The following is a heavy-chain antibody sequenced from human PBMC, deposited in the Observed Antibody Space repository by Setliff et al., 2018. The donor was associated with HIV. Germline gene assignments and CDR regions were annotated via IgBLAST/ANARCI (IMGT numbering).Heavy chain of an antibody. CDR2: IYYSENT. CDR3: ARFSVVVTAPGY. V-gene: IGHV4-31*03. CDR1: GASISSSGHY. J-gene: IGHJ4*02. D-gene: IGHD2-21*02. Sequence: PSETLSLTCTVSGASISSSGHYWGWVRQHPEKGLEWIGYIYYSENTYYNPSLKSRVSISVDTSKNQFSLKLSSVTAADTAVYYCARFSVVVTAPGYWGRGTLVT.